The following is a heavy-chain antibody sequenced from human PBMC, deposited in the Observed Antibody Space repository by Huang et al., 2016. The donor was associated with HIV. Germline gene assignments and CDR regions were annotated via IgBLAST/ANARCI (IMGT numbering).Heavy chain of an antibody. V-gene: IGHV3-30*18. CDR3: AKDGRGSGTYYDYFEY. CDR2: ISYDGSSK. CDR1: GFTFNKFD. Sequence: QVQLVESGGGVVQPGRSLRLSCAAFGFTFNKFDMDWVRRAPGKGLEWVAIISYDGSSKYQADSGKGRFTISRENSKNTVYLQMNSLRVEDTAVYYCAKDGRGSGTYYDYFEYWGQGTLVTVSS. J-gene: IGHJ4*02. D-gene: IGHD1-26*01.